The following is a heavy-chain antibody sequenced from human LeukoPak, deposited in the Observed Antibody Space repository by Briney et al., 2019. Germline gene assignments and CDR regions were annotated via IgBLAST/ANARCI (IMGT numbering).Heavy chain of an antibody. V-gene: IGHV3-21*01. Sequence: GGSLRLSCAASGFTFSSYSMNWVRQAPGKGLEWVSSISTSSSYIYFAASLKGRFTISRDNAKNSLYLQMNSLRAEDTAVYYCARDMPGYYDSSGYYRFDYWGQGTLVTVSS. CDR2: ISTSSSYI. D-gene: IGHD3-22*01. CDR1: GFTFSSYS. CDR3: ARDMPGYYDSSGYYRFDY. J-gene: IGHJ4*02.